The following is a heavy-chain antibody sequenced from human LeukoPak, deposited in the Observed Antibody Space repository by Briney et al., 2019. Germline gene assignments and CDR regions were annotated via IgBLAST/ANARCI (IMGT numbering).Heavy chain of an antibody. Sequence: PGGSLRLSCAASGFTFSSYWMHWVRQAPGKGLVRVSRINSDGSSTSYADSVKGRFTISRDNAKNSLYLQMNSLRAEDTAVYYCASPEWLPDSIDIWGQGTMVTVSS. V-gene: IGHV3-74*01. CDR2: INSDGSST. J-gene: IGHJ3*02. D-gene: IGHD3-3*01. CDR3: ASPEWLPDSIDI. CDR1: GFTFSSYW.